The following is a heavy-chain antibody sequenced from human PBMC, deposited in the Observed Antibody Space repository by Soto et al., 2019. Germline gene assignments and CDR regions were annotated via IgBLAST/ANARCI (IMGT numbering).Heavy chain of an antibody. V-gene: IGHV5-10-1*01. CDR2: IDPSDSYT. D-gene: IGHD2-15*01. CDR3: ARNPRVVVVAAYYYYGMDV. Sequence: PGESLKISCKGSGYSFTSYWISWVRQMPGKGLEWMGRIDPSDSYTNYSPSFQGHVTISADKSISTAYLQWSSLKASDTAMYYCARNPRVVVVAAYYYYGMDVWGQGTTVTVSS. J-gene: IGHJ6*02. CDR1: GYSFTSYW.